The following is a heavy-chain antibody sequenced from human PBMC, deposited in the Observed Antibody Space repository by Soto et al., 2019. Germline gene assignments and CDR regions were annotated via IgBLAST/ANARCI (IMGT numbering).Heavy chain of an antibody. CDR3: ARINRAWNYGPPHWFDP. J-gene: IGHJ5*02. Sequence: GASVKVSCKASGGTFSSYAISWVRQAPGQGLEWMGGIIPIFGTANYAQKFQGRVTITADESTSTAYMELSSLRSEDTAVYYCARINRAWNYGPPHWFDPWGQGTLVTVSS. CDR1: GGTFSSYA. D-gene: IGHD1-7*01. CDR2: IIPIFGTA. V-gene: IGHV1-69*13.